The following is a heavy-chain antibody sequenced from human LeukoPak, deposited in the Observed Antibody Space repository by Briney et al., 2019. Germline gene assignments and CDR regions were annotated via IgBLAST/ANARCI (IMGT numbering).Heavy chain of an antibody. CDR1: GFTFTSSA. J-gene: IGHJ3*02. D-gene: IGHD1-1*01. V-gene: IGHV1-58*01. Sequence: SVKVSCKASGFTFTSSAVQWVRQARGQRLEWIGWIVVGSGNTNYAQKFQERVTITRDMSTSTAYMELSSLRSEDTAVYYCAAGWADAQLELGNNDAFDIWGQGTMVTVSS. CDR3: AAGWADAQLELGNNDAFDI. CDR2: IVVGSGNT.